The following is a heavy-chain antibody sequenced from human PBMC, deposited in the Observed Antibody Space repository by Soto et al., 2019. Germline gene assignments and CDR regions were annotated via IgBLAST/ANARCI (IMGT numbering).Heavy chain of an antibody. CDR2: IFHIGTT. J-gene: IGHJ6*02. D-gene: IGHD2-8*02. Sequence: PSETLSLTCAVSGYSISSGYYWGWIRQPPGKGLEWIGNIFHIGTTYYNPSLQSRVTISVDTSKNQFSLKLSSVTAADTAVYYCARDLVDYGGMDVWGQGTTVTVSS. CDR3: ARDLVDYGGMDV. V-gene: IGHV4-38-2*02. CDR1: GYSISSGYY.